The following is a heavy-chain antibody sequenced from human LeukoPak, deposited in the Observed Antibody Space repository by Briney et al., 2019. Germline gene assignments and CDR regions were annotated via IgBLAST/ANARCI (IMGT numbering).Heavy chain of an antibody. CDR1: GFTFSSYS. CDR3: ARVSVEMATIR. CDR2: ISSSSSYI. D-gene: IGHD5-24*01. Sequence: PGGSLRLSCGASGFTFSSYSMNWVRQAPGKGLEWVSSISSSSSYIYYADSVKGRFTISRDNAKNSLYLQMNSLRAEDTAVYYCARVSVEMATIRWGQGTLVTVSS. V-gene: IGHV3-21*01. J-gene: IGHJ4*02.